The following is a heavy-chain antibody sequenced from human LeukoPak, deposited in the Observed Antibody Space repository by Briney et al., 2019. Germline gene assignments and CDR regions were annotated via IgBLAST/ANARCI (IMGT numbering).Heavy chain of an antibody. CDR1: GFTFSNYW. J-gene: IGHJ4*02. CDR3: ARKGGTRGPLNY. V-gene: IGHV3-7*01. CDR2: IKQDGSET. D-gene: IGHD2-8*01. Sequence: PGESLRLSCAASGFTFSNYWMSWVRQAPGKGLEWVANIKQDGSETYYVDSVKGRFTISRDNAKNSLFQQMNSLTAEDTAVYYCARKGGTRGPLNYWGQGTLVTVSS.